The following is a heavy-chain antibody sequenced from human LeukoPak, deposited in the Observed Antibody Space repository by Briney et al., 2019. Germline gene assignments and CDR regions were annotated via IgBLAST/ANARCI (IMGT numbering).Heavy chain of an antibody. CDR3: AKDSNLAYYYYYMDV. CDR1: GFTFSSSW. V-gene: IGHV3-30*02. CDR2: IRSDGSNE. Sequence: PGGSLRLSCVASGFTFSSSWMNWVRQAPGKGLEWVTFIRSDGSNEYYADSVKGRFTISRDNSKSTQYLQMNSLRAEDTAVYYCAKDSNLAYYYYYMDVWGKGTTVTVSS. J-gene: IGHJ6*03. D-gene: IGHD3-3*02.